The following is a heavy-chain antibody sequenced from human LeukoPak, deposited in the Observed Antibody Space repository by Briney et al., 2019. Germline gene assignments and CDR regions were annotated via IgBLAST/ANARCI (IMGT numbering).Heavy chain of an antibody. V-gene: IGHV3-23*01. CDR1: GFTFSSYA. D-gene: IGHD2-2*01. Sequence: PGGSLRLSCAASGFTFSSYAMSWVRQAPGKGLEWVAAISCSGGSTYYADSVKGRFTISRDNSKNTLYLQMNSLRAEDTAVYYCAKDQVPAAPAAEYFQHWGQGTLVTVSS. CDR2: ISCSGGST. CDR3: AKDQVPAAPAAEYFQH. J-gene: IGHJ1*01.